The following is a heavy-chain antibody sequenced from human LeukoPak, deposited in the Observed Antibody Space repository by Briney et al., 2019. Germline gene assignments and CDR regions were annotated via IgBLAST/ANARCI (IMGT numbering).Heavy chain of an antibody. CDR2: IRYDGSNK. CDR3: AKEIWPTVTTPGWTYFDY. D-gene: IGHD4-17*01. V-gene: IGHV3-30*02. J-gene: IGHJ4*02. Sequence: GGSLRLSCTASGFTFGDYVMSWVRQAPGKGLEWVAFIRYDGSNKYYADSVKGRFTISRDNSKNTLYLQINSLRAEDTAVYYCAKEIWPTVTTPGWTYFDYWGQGALVTVSS. CDR1: GFTFGDYV.